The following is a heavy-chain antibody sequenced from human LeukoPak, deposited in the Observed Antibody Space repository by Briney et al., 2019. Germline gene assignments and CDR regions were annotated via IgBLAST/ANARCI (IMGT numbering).Heavy chain of an antibody. Sequence: SETLSLTCAVYGGSFSGYYWSWIRRPPGKGLEWIGEINHSGSTNYNPSLKSRVTISVDTSKNQFSLKLSSVTAADTAVYYCARGDSSGWYDWYFDLWGRGTLVTVSS. V-gene: IGHV4-34*01. J-gene: IGHJ2*01. CDR3: ARGDSSGWYDWYFDL. CDR1: GGSFSGYY. CDR2: INHSGST. D-gene: IGHD6-19*01.